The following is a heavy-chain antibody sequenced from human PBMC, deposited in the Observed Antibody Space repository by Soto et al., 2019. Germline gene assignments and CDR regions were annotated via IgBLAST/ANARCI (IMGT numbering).Heavy chain of an antibody. CDR3: ARECCTNGVCYPNWFDP. V-gene: IGHV4-30-2*01. D-gene: IGHD2-8*01. CDR2: IYHSGST. J-gene: IGHJ5*02. CDR1: GGSISSGGYS. Sequence: SETLSLTCTVSGGSISSGGYSWSWIRQPPGKGLEWIGYIYHSGSTYYNPSLKSRVTISVDRSKNQFSLKLSSVTAADTAVYYCARECCTNGVCYPNWFDPWGQGTLVTVSS.